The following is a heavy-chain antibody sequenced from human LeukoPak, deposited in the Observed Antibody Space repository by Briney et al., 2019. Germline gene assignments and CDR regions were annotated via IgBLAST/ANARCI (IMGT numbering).Heavy chain of an antibody. D-gene: IGHD2-2*01. CDR2: IYRGGRT. J-gene: IGHJ4*02. Sequence: GGSLRLSCAASGLTVSSNYMSWVGQAPGKGVEWVSVIYRGGRTYYADSVTGRFTISRHNSKNTRYLQMNSLRAEDTAVYNCARIGSTSWGAEFDYWGQGTLVTVSS. CDR3: ARIGSTSWGAEFDY. CDR1: GLTVSSNY. V-gene: IGHV3-53*04.